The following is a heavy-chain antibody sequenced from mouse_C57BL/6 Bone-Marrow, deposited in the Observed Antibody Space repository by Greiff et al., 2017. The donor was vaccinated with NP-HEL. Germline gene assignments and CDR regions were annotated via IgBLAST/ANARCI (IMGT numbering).Heavy chain of an antibody. V-gene: IGHV2-2*01. CDR1: GFSLTSYG. CDR2: IWSGGST. D-gene: IGHD1-1*01. CDR3: ASYGSPSYWYFDV. Sequence: VKLQESGPGLVQPSQSLSITCTVSGFSLTSYGVHWVRQSPGKGLEWLGVIWSGGSTDYNAAFISRLSISKDNSKSQVFFKMNSLQADDAAIYYCASYGSPSYWYFDVWGTGTTVTVSS. J-gene: IGHJ1*03.